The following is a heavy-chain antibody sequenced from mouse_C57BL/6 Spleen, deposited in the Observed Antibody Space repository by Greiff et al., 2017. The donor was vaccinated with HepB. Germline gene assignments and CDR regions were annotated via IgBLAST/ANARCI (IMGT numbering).Heavy chain of an antibody. D-gene: IGHD1-1*01. J-gene: IGHJ2*01. CDR3: ARTDYYYGSSHYFDY. CDR1: GYAFSSSW. Sequence: QVQLQQSGPELVKPGASVKISCKASGYAFSSSWMNWVKQRPGKGLEWIGRIYPGDGDTNYNGKFKGKATLTADKSSSTAYMQLSSLTSEDSAVYFCARTDYYYGSSHYFDYWGQGTTLTVSS. CDR2: IYPGDGDT. V-gene: IGHV1-82*01.